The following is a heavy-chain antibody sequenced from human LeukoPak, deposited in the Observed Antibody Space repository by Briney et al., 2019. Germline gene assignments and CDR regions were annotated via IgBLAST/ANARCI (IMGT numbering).Heavy chain of an antibody. Sequence: GGSLRLSCAASGFTFSSFGMNWVRQAPGQGLQWVSSISGSGAYTFYAGSVKGRFTISRDNSKDTLYLQMNSLRAEDTAVYYCAKAPYDNYYYYMGVWGKGTTVTVSS. CDR3: AKAPYDNYYYYMGV. D-gene: IGHD3-9*01. CDR1: GFTFSSFG. J-gene: IGHJ6*03. CDR2: ISGSGAYT. V-gene: IGHV3-23*01.